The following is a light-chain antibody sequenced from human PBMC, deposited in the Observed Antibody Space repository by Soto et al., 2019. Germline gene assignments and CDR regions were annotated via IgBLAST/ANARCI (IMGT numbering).Light chain of an antibody. J-gene: IGKJ1*01. Sequence: EIVMTQSPATLSVSPGERATLSCRASQSVSNNLAWYQQKPGQAPRLLIYGASTRATGIPARFSGSGSGTEFTLTISSLQSEDFAVYYCHQSNDWWTFGQGTKVEI. CDR2: GAS. V-gene: IGKV3-15*01. CDR3: HQSNDWWT. CDR1: QSVSNN.